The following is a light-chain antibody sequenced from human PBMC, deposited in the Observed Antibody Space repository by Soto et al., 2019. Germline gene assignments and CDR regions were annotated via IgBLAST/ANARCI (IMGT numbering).Light chain of an antibody. CDR2: DAS. CDR1: QSLNRW. J-gene: IGKJ1*01. CDR3: QQYKDYTYT. V-gene: IGKV1-5*01. Sequence: EIHMPPSHPTLASSVGDRVPISCRASQSLNRWLAWYQQKPGQAPKLLISDASTLESGVPSRFSGSGSVTEFTLTITSLQPDDFATYYCQQYKDYTYTFGQGTKVDI.